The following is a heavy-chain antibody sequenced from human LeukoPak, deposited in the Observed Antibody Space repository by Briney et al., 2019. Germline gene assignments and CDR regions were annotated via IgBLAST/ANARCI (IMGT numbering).Heavy chain of an antibody. J-gene: IGHJ6*04. CDR3: ARGMDV. CDR2: IYHSGST. Sequence: MASETLSLTCAVSGYSISSGYHWGWIRQPPGKGLEWIGSIYHSGSTYYNPSLKSRVTISVDTSKNQFSLKLSSVTAADTAVYYCARGMDVWGKGTTVTVSS. CDR1: GYSISSGYH. V-gene: IGHV4-38-2*01.